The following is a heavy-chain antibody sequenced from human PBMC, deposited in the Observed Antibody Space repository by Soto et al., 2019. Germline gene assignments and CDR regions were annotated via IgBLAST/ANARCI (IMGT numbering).Heavy chain of an antibody. CDR2: IMQDGSNQ. J-gene: IGHJ3*02. Sequence: QVQLVESGGGVVQPGRSLRLSCVAAGFTFSSYVMHWVRQAPGKGLERVAVIMQDGSNQHYADSVKGRFTISRDNSKSPLYLRMNCRIAEDTAVYYCASEEYCLDGSCYGDAPDSWGQGTLDLVSS. CDR1: GFTFSSYV. CDR3: ASEEYCLDGSCYGDAPDS. V-gene: IGHV3-30-3*01. D-gene: IGHD2-15*01.